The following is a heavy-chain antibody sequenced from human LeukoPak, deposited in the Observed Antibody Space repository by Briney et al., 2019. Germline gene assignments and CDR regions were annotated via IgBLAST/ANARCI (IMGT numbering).Heavy chain of an antibody. V-gene: IGHV3-53*01. CDR3: ARDGHNDYGTDY. CDR1: GFTVSSHY. J-gene: IGHJ4*02. CDR2: IYSGGST. D-gene: IGHD4-17*01. Sequence: GGSLRLSCAASGFTVSSHYMSWVRQAPGKGLEWVSVIYSGGSTYYADSVKGRFTISRDNSKNTLYLQMNSLRAEDTAVYYCARDGHNDYGTDYWGQGTLVTVSS.